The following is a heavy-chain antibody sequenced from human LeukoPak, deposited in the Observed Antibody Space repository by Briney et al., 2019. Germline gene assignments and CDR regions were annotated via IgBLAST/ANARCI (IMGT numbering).Heavy chain of an antibody. CDR1: GYTFTGYY. V-gene: IGHV1-2*02. J-gene: IGHJ5*02. D-gene: IGHD1-1*01. Sequence: ASVKVSCKASGYTFTGYYIHWVRPAPGQGLEWMGWLNPKSGGTNYAQNFQGRVTMTRDTIINTAYMELSRLRSDDTAVYYCARNDWNDPWFDPWGQGTLVTVSS. CDR2: LNPKSGGT. CDR3: ARNDWNDPWFDP.